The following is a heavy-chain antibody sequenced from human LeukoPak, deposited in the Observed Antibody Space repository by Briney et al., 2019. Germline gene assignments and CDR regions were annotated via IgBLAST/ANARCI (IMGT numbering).Heavy chain of an antibody. D-gene: IGHD4-17*01. V-gene: IGHV4-34*01. CDR2: INHSGST. J-gene: IGHJ4*02. Sequence: SETLSLTCAVYGRSFSGYYWSWIRQPPGKGLEWIGEINHSGSTNYNPSLKSRVTISVDTSKNRFSLKLSSVTAADTAVYYCARHLTVTVFDYWGQGTLVTVSS. CDR3: ARHLTVTVFDY. CDR1: GRSFSGYY.